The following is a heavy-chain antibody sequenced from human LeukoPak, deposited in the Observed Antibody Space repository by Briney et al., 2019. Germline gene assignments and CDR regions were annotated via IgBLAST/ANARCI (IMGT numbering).Heavy chain of an antibody. D-gene: IGHD3-22*01. J-gene: IGHJ6*03. V-gene: IGHV3-21*01. CDR2: ISSSTSYM. CDR1: GFTFSSYS. Sequence: GGSLRLSCAASGFTFSSYSMNWVRQAPGKGLEWVSSISSSTSYMYYADSVKGRFTISRDNARNSLYLQMNSLRAEDTAVYYCARQVVSPLYHCHYMDVWGKGTTVTVSS. CDR3: ARQVVSPLYHCHYMDV.